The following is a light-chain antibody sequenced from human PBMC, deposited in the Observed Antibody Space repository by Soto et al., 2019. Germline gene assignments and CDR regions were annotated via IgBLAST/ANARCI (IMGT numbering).Light chain of an antibody. V-gene: IGKV3D-20*02. CDR3: QQRSNWPLT. CDR1: QSVSSR. Sequence: EILMTQSPCTLSLSPGERATLSCRASQSVSSRLAWYQQKPGQAPRLLISGASSRATGIPDRCSGSGSGTDFTLTISSLEPEDFEVYYCQQRSNWPLTFGQGTRLEIK. J-gene: IGKJ5*01. CDR2: GAS.